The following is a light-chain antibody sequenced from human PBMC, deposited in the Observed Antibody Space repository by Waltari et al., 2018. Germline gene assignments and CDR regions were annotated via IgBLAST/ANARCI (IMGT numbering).Light chain of an antibody. Sequence: DIVMTQSPDSLGVSLGERATINCKSSQSVLHTNNKDYLAWYQQKPGQPPKLLIYCASTREFGVPDRFSGSGSGTSFTLTISSQQAEDVAVYYCQQYYSTPNTFGQGTKLEIK. CDR1: QSVLHTNNKDY. CDR2: CAS. V-gene: IGKV4-1*01. J-gene: IGKJ2*01. CDR3: QQYYSTPNT.